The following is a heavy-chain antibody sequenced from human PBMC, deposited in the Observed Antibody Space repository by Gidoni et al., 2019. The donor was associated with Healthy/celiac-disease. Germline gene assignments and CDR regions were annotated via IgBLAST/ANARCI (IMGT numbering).Heavy chain of an antibody. V-gene: IGHV3-21*01. Sequence: EVQLVESGGGLVKPGVSLRLSCAASGFTFSSSSMNWVRQAPGKGLEWVSSISSSSSYIYYADSVKGRFTISRDNAKNSLYLQMNSLRAEDTAVYYCARGGGDCYSACFDYWGQGTLVTVSS. J-gene: IGHJ4*02. CDR3: ARGGGDCYSACFDY. CDR1: GFTFSSSS. D-gene: IGHD2-21*02. CDR2: ISSSSSYI.